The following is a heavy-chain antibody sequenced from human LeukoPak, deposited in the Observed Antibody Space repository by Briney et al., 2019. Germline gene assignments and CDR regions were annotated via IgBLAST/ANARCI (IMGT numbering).Heavy chain of an antibody. V-gene: IGHV1-18*01. CDR2: ISAYNGNT. CDR3: ARSGTIAVAGRGLFDY. CDR1: GYTFTSYG. Sequence: EASVKVSCKASGYTFTSYGISWVRQAPGQGLEWMGRISAYNGNTNYAQKLQGRVTMTTDTSTSTAYMELRSLRSDDTAVYYCARSGTIAVAGRGLFDYWGQGTLVTVSS. J-gene: IGHJ4*02. D-gene: IGHD6-19*01.